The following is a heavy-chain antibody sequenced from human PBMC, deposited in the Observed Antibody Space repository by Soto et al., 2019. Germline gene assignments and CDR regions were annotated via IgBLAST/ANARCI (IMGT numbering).Heavy chain of an antibody. V-gene: IGHV4-61*08. CDR1: GVSISSGDYY. CDR2: IYYSGST. Sequence: PSETLSLTCTVSGVSISSGDYYWSWIRQPPGKGLEWIGYIYYSGSTNYNPSLKSRVTISVDTSKNQFSLKLSSVTAADTAVYYCAREIPITIFGVVIPHNWFDPWGQGTLVTVSS. J-gene: IGHJ5*02. CDR3: AREIPITIFGVVIPHNWFDP. D-gene: IGHD3-3*01.